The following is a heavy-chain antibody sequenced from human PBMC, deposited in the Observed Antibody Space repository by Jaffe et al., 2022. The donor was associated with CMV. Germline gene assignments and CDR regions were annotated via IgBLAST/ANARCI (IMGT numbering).Heavy chain of an antibody. Sequence: EVQLVESGGGLVQPGGSLRLSCAASGFTFSSYEMNWVRQAPGKGLEWVSYISSSGSTIYYADSVKGRFTISRDNAKNSLYLQMNSLRAEDTAVYYCATGSRDDSSGPDYYWGQGTLVTVSS. CDR3: ATGSRDDSSGPDYY. V-gene: IGHV3-48*03. CDR1: GFTFSSYE. J-gene: IGHJ4*02. CDR2: ISSSGSTI. D-gene: IGHD3-22*01.